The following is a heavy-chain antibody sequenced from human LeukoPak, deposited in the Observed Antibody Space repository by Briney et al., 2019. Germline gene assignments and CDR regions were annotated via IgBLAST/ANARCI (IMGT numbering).Heavy chain of an antibody. Sequence: SETLSLTCTVSGGSISSSSYYWGWIRQPPGKGLEWSGSIYYSGSTYYNPSLKSRVTISVDTSKNQFSLKLSSVTAADTAVYYCARRRDGYNCFDYWGQGTLVTVSS. D-gene: IGHD5-24*01. CDR2: IYYSGST. CDR3: ARRRDGYNCFDY. V-gene: IGHV4-39*01. J-gene: IGHJ4*02. CDR1: GGSISSSSYY.